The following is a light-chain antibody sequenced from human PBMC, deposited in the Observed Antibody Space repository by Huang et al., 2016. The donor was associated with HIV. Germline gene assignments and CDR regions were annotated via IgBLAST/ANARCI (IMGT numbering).Light chain of an antibody. CDR1: QDVNKW. Sequence: DIKMTQSPSSVSASIGDRVSFTCRASQDVNKWLAWYQQKPGVAPKLLVYASSTLQSGAPSRFRGSGSGTHVTLTINNLQAEDFATYFCQQSVTFPLTFGGGTKVELK. CDR2: ASS. V-gene: IGKV1-12*01. CDR3: QQSVTFPLT. J-gene: IGKJ4*02.